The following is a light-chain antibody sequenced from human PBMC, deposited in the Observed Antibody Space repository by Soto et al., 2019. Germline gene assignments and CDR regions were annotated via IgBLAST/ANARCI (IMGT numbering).Light chain of an antibody. J-gene: IGKJ5*01. CDR1: QSISSN. CDR2: DAS. CDR3: QVRYNLPIP. Sequence: SPGAVPLSPRERATLSCRASQSISSNYVAWYQQKPGQAPRLLIYDASNRATGIPARFSGSGSGTDFTLTISSLEPEDFSVYYWQVRYNLPIPFAEGRRLEI. V-gene: IGKV3-11*01.